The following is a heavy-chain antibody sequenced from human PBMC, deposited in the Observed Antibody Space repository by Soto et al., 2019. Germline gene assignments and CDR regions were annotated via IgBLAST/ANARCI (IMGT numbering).Heavy chain of an antibody. V-gene: IGHV3-7*01. CDR3: ARQHYGDYFDY. D-gene: IGHD3-10*01. Sequence: EVLLVESGGGLVQPGGSLRLSCAASGFDFRKFWMNWVRHVPGKGLEWVATIKDDGRQKFYVDSVKGRFSISRDNGRNFVFLEMRSLRGGDTATDYCARQHYGDYFDYWGQGVLVTVSS. J-gene: IGHJ4*02. CDR1: GFDFRKFW. CDR2: IKDDGRQK.